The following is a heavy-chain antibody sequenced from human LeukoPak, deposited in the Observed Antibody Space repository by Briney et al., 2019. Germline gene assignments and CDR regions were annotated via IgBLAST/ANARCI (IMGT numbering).Heavy chain of an antibody. D-gene: IGHD1-26*01. J-gene: IGHJ4*02. CDR1: GFTFSDYW. CDR2: IKEDGSDK. CDR3: ARRGAH. V-gene: IGHV3-7*03. Sequence: GGSLRLSCAVSGFTFSDYWMTWVRQAPGRRLEWVANIKEDGSDKQYVDSVQGRFTISRDNAKNSLYLQMNSLRAEDTAVYYCARRGAHWGQGTLVTVSS.